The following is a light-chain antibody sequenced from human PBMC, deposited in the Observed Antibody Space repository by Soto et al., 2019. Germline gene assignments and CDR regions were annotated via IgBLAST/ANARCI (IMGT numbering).Light chain of an antibody. CDR3: SSYTSSSALYV. Sequence: VLTQPASVSGSPGQSITISCTGTSSDVGGYNYVSWYQQHPGKAPKLMIYDVSNRPSGVSNRFSGSKSGNTASLTISGLQAEDEADYYCSSYTSSSALYVFGTGTKVTVL. CDR1: SSDVGGYNY. J-gene: IGLJ1*01. V-gene: IGLV2-14*01. CDR2: DVS.